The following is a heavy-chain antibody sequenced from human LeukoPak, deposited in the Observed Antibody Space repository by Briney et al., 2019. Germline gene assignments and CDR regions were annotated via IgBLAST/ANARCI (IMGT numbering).Heavy chain of an antibody. CDR1: GFTFSSYE. V-gene: IGHV3-48*03. D-gene: IGHD1-7*01. Sequence: GGSLRLSCAASGFTFSSYEMNWVRQAPGKGLEWVSYISSSGSTIYYADSVKSRFTISRVNAKNSLYLQMNSLRAEDTAVYYCARDFSGWNFLDYWGQGTLVTVSS. J-gene: IGHJ4*02. CDR3: ARDFSGWNFLDY. CDR2: ISSSGSTI.